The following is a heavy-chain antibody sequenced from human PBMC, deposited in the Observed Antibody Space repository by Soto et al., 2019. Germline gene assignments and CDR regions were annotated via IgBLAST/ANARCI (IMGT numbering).Heavy chain of an antibody. CDR2: IIGSGGST. CDR1: GFTFSSYA. D-gene: IGHD1-26*01. J-gene: IGHJ4*02. V-gene: IGHV3-23*01. CDR3: AKDRWPSGSGLPFDY. Sequence: VGSLRYSCSSSGFTFSSYARGWVGHTPFKLLELVSAIIGSGGSTYYADSVKGRFTISRDNSKNTLYVNMNSLRAEDTAVYYCAKDRWPSGSGLPFDYWGQGTLVTVSS.